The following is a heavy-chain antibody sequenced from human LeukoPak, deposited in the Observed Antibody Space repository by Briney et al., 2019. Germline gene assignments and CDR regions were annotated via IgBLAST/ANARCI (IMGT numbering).Heavy chain of an antibody. V-gene: IGHV1-3*04. CDR1: GYTFNRYG. Sequence: GASVKVSCKASGYTFNRYGLHWVRQAPGQRLEWMGWINTANGKTKYSEKVEGRVTFTMDTSASTAYMGLSSLTYEDTAVYFCARDQLASGYQLLGIFDYWGQGTLVTVSS. J-gene: IGHJ4*02. CDR2: INTANGKT. CDR3: ARDQLASGYQLLGIFDY. D-gene: IGHD2-2*01.